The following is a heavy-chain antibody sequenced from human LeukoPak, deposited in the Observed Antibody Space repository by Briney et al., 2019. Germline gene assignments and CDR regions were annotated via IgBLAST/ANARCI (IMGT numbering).Heavy chain of an antibody. Sequence: GGSLRLSCAASGFTFSSYAMSWVRQAPGKGLEWVSAISGSGGSTYYADSVKGRFTISRDNSKNTLYLQMNSLRVEDMAVYYCAKVISSGSYIDGNWFDPWGQGTLVTVSS. J-gene: IGHJ5*02. CDR2: ISGSGGST. D-gene: IGHD3-10*01. CDR3: AKVISSGSYIDGNWFDP. CDR1: GFTFSSYA. V-gene: IGHV3-23*01.